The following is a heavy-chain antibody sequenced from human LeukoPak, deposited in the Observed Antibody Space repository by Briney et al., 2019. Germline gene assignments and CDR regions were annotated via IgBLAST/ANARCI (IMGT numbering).Heavy chain of an antibody. CDR2: ISSSSSYI. CDR3: ARSVAAQLPYGDY. CDR1: GFTFSSYS. J-gene: IGHJ4*02. Sequence: PGGSLRLSRAASGFTFSSYSMNWVRQAPGKGLEWVSSISSSSSYIYYADSVKGRFTISRDNAKNSLYLQMNSLRAEDTAVYYCARSVAAQLPYGDYWGQGTLDTVSS. V-gene: IGHV3-21*01. D-gene: IGHD6-6*01.